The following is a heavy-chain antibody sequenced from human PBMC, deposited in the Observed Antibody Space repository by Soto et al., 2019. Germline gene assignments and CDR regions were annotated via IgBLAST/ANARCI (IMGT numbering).Heavy chain of an antibody. Sequence: EVQLVESGGGLVQPGGSLRLSCAASGFTCSRYWMHWVRQAPGEGLMWVSRINSDGSMTSYADSVKGRFTISRDNAKNTVYMHMYSLRAEDTARYYCVRRKDQYNTIANSYSDQWGQETLFTVSS. D-gene: IGHD4-4*01. V-gene: IGHV3-74*01. CDR2: INSDGSMT. J-gene: IGHJ5*02. CDR3: VRRKDQYNTIANSYSDQ. CDR1: GFTCSRYW.